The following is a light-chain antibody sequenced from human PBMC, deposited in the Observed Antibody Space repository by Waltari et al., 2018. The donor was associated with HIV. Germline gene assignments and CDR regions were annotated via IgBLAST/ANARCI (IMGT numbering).Light chain of an antibody. CDR1: KSVLYSSNNKNY. Sequence: DIVMTQTPDSLAVSLSERATINCKSSKSVLYSSNNKNYLALYQQKPGQPPKLFIYWASTRESGVPDRFRGIGSVTDFTLTINILQAEDVSVYNCLQYYSTPVGFGQVTKLVIQ. J-gene: IGKJ2*03. V-gene: IGKV4-1*01. CDR3: LQYYSTPVG. CDR2: WAS.